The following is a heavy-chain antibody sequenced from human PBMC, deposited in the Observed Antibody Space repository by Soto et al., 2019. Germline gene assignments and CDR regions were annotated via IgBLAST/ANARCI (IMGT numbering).Heavy chain of an antibody. J-gene: IGHJ4*02. Sequence: ASVKVSCKASGYTFTSYGISWVRQAPGQGLEWMGWISAYNGNTNYAQKLQGRFTMTTDTSTSTADMKLGCLRSDDTGVNYCARSSGWYLGFDYWGQGTLVTVSS. CDR2: ISAYNGNT. CDR1: GYTFTSYG. V-gene: IGHV1-18*01. CDR3: ARSSGWYLGFDY. D-gene: IGHD6-19*01.